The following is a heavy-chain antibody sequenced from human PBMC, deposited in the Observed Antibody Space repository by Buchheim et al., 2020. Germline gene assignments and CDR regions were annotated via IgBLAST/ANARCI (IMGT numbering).Heavy chain of an antibody. V-gene: IGHV1-3*01. D-gene: IGHD6-6*01. CDR1: GYTFTSYA. Sequence: QVQLVQSGAEVKKPGASVKVSCKASGYTFTSYAMHWVRQAPGQRLEWMGWINAGNGNTKYSHKFQGRVTITRDTSASTAYMELSSLRSEDTAVYYCARLAARSSGMDVWGQGTT. J-gene: IGHJ6*02. CDR2: INAGNGNT. CDR3: ARLAARSSGMDV.